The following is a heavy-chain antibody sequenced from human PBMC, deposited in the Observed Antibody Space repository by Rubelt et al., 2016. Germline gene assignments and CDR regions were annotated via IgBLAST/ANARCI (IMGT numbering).Heavy chain of an antibody. CDR2: INPNSGGT. CDR1: GYTFTGYY. V-gene: IGHV1-2*06. J-gene: IGHJ4*02. CDR3: ARDLFPPKRYSSSIK. Sequence: CKASGYTFTGYYMHWVRQAPGQGLEWMGRINPNSGGTNYAQKFQGRATMTRDTSISTAYMELSRLRSDDTAVYYCARDLFPPKRYSSSIKWGQGTLVTVSS. D-gene: IGHD6-6*01.